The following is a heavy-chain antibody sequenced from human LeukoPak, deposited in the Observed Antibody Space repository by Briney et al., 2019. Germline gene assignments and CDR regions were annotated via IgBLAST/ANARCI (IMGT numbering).Heavy chain of an antibody. D-gene: IGHD3-22*01. CDR1: GFSFSSFA. Sequence: PGGSLRLSCAASGFSFSSFAMQWVRQAPGKGPEWVAGISYDGSNKYYADSVRGRVTISRDNSKNTLYLQMNSPRGDDTAVYYCARAYNDGSGRFDYWGQGTLVIVSS. V-gene: IGHV3-30*01. CDR3: ARAYNDGSGRFDY. J-gene: IGHJ4*02. CDR2: ISYDGSNK.